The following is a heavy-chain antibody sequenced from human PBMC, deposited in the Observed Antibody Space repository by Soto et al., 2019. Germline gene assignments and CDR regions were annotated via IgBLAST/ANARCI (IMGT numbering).Heavy chain of an antibody. CDR2: ISGNGGST. CDR3: AKAGLATSSRTGFDS. D-gene: IGHD6-6*01. CDR1: GFTSSDNA. Sequence: GESLKISCAASGFTSSDNAMAWLRHTPGKGLELLSTISGNGGSTSYAESVKGRFTISRDNSKNTLYLQMASPRAEDTALYYCAKAGLATSSRTGFDSWGQGTLVTVSS. J-gene: IGHJ4*02. V-gene: IGHV3-23*01.